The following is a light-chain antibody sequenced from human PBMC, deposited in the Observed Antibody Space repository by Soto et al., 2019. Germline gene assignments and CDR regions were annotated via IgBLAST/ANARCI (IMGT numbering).Light chain of an antibody. J-gene: IGKJ1*01. V-gene: IGKV3-20*01. CDR1: HSVSST. CDR3: QQYGSSPWT. Sequence: EFVLTQSPGTLSVSPGERATLSCRASHSVSSTLAWYQQKPGQAPRLLIYGASSRATGIPDRFSGSGFGTDFTLTISSLEPEDFAVYYCQQYGSSPWTFGQGTKVDIK. CDR2: GAS.